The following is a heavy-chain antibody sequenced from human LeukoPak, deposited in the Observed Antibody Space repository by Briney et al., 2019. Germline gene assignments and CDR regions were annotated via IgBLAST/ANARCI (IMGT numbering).Heavy chain of an antibody. V-gene: IGHV4-39*01. CDR1: GGSISSSSYY. J-gene: IGHJ4*02. Sequence: RPSETLSLTCTVSGGSISSSSYYWGWIRQPPGKGLEWVGSITYSGTTYYNPSLKSRVTISVDTSKSQFSLKLTSVTAAGTAVYYCAPAYIWGSFRTFNYWGQGTLVTVSS. D-gene: IGHD3-16*02. CDR2: ITYSGTT. CDR3: APAYIWGSFRTFNY.